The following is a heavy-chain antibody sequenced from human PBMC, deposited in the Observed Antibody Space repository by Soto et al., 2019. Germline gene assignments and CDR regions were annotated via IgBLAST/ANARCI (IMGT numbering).Heavy chain of an antibody. J-gene: IGHJ4*02. CDR2: IYYSGST. CDR1: GGSISSGGYY. V-gene: IGHV4-31*03. Sequence: QVQLQESGPGLVKPSQTLSLTCTVSGGSISSGGYYWSWIRQHPGKGLEWIGYIYYSGSTYYNPSLKRRVTISVDTSKNQFSLKLSSVTAADTAVYYCARVSRIQLWLGPDYWGQGTLVTVSS. D-gene: IGHD5-18*01. CDR3: ARVSRIQLWLGPDY.